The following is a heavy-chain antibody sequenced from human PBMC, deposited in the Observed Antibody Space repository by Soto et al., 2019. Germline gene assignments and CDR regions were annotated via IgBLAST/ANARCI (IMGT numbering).Heavy chain of an antibody. CDR2: INHSGST. Sequence: SETLSLTCAVYGGSFSGYYWSWIRQPPGKGLEWIGEINHSGSTNYNPSLKSRVTISVDTSKNQFSLKLSSVTAADTAVYYCARGRYRMQYNWNRGGWFDPWGQGTLVPVSS. CDR3: ARGRYRMQYNWNRGGWFDP. J-gene: IGHJ5*02. D-gene: IGHD1-20*01. CDR1: GGSFSGYY. V-gene: IGHV4-34*01.